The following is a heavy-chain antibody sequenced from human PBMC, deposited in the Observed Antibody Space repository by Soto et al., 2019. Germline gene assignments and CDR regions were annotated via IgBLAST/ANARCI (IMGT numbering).Heavy chain of an antibody. CDR1: GYSFRSYA. CDR3: ATNRLYCSGGTCYARFDY. Sequence: ASVKVSCKASGYSFRSYAMHWVRQAPGQRLEWMGWINSGDGNTKYSQRFQGRLAITRDTSASTAYMELSSLTSADTAVYYCATNRLYCSGGTCYARFDYWGQGTLVTVSS. V-gene: IGHV1-3*01. D-gene: IGHD2-15*01. CDR2: INSGDGNT. J-gene: IGHJ4*02.